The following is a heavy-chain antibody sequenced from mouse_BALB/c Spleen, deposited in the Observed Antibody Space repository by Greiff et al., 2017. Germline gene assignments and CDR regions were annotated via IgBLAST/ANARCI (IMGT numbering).Heavy chain of an antibody. J-gene: IGHJ4*01. CDR3: ARRYDYDGYYYAMDY. D-gene: IGHD2-4*01. CDR1: GFSLTSYG. V-gene: IGHV2-9*02. Sequence: VQLKESGPGLVAPSQSLSITCTVSGFSLTSYGVHWVRQPPGKGLEWLGVIWAGGSTNYNSALMSRLSISKDNSKSQVFLKMNSLQTDDTAMYYCARRYDYDGYYYAMDYWGQGTSVTVSS. CDR2: IWAGGST.